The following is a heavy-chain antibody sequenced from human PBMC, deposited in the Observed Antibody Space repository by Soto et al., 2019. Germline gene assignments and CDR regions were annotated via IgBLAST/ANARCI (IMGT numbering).Heavy chain of an antibody. CDR1: GFPSGTPS. V-gene: IGHV3-53*01. Sequence: GGSLRPPVQPPGFPSGTPSITGVPQPPGKGLECVSVIYTAGGTNYADSVKGRFIISRDNSKNTLYLQMNSLRAEDAAVYYCARALPVAKGGFDPWGQGTLVTVSS. CDR2: IYTAGGT. J-gene: IGHJ5*02. D-gene: IGHD2-2*01. CDR3: ARALPVAKGGFDP.